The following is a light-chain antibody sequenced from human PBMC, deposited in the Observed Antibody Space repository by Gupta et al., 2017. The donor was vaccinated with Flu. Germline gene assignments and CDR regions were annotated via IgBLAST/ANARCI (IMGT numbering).Light chain of an antibody. CDR3: NSRDSSSNHFV. Sequence: SSELTQDPTVSVGLGQTVRLTCQGDSLRYYYPSWYLQRPGQAPVLVIYGENNRPSGIPDRFSGSSSGNTASLTITGAQAEDEADYYCNSRDSSSNHFVFGTGTKVTVL. CDR1: SLRYYY. V-gene: IGLV3-19*01. J-gene: IGLJ1*01. CDR2: GEN.